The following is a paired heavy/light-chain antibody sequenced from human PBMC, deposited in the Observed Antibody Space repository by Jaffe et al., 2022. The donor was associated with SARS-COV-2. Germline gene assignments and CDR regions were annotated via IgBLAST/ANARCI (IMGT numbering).Light chain of an antibody. CDR2: WAS. J-gene: IGKJ2*01. V-gene: IGKV4-1*01. CDR3: QQYYSSPYT. CDR1: QSVLYRSNNKNY. Sequence: DIVMTQSPDSLAVSLGERATINCKSSQSVLYRSNNKNYLAWYQQKPGQPPKLLIYWASTRESGVPDRFSGSGSGTDFTLTISSLQAEDVAVYYCQQYYSSPYTFGQGTKLEIK.
Heavy chain of an antibody. D-gene: IGHD6-13*01. CDR1: GFTFSSYA. CDR2: VSGGGGST. CDR3: AKDRGNSNWHFDL. V-gene: IGHV3-23*04. Sequence: EVQLVESGGGLVQPGGSLRLSCAASGFTFSSYAMNWVRQAPGKGLEWVSGVSGGGGSTYFADSVKGRCTISRDNSKNTLYMQMNSLRVEDTAVYYCAKDRGNSNWHFDLWGRGTLVTVSS. J-gene: IGHJ2*01.